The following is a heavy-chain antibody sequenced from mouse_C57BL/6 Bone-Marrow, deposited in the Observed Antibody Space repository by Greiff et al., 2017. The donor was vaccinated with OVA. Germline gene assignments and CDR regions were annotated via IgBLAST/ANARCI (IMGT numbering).Heavy chain of an antibody. CDR1: GFTFSDYG. Sequence: EVQLVESGGGLVKPGGSLKLSCAASGFTFSDYGMHWVRQAPEKGLEWVAYISSGSSTIYYADTVKGRFTISRDNAKNTLFLQMTSLRSEDTAMYYCASWLGDWYFDVWGTGTTVTVSS. J-gene: IGHJ1*03. CDR3: ASWLGDWYFDV. V-gene: IGHV5-17*01. CDR2: ISSGSSTI. D-gene: IGHD2-2*01.